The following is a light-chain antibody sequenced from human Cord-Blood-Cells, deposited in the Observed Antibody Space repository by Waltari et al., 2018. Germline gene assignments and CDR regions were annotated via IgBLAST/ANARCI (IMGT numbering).Light chain of an antibody. CDR1: SSDVGSYNL. J-gene: IGLJ1*01. CDR2: EVS. CDR3: CSYAGSSTYV. Sequence: QSALTQPASVSGSPGQSITISCTGTSSDVGSYNLVSWYQQHPGKAPQLMIYEVSKRTSGVSNRFSGSKSGNTASLTISGLQAEDEADYYCCSYAGSSTYVFGTGTKVTVL. V-gene: IGLV2-23*02.